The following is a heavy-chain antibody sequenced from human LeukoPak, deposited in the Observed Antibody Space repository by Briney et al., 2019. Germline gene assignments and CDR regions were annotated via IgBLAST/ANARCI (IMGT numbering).Heavy chain of an antibody. J-gene: IGHJ6*02. CDR1: GGTFSSYA. Sequence: ASVKVSCKASGGTFSSYAISWVRQAPGQGLEWMGGIIPIFGTANYAQKFQGRVTITADESTSTAYMELSSLRSEDTAVYYCAREEMPLSLGMGIGHYGMGVWGQGT. CDR3: AREEMPLSLGMGIGHYGMGV. V-gene: IGHV1-69*01. D-gene: IGHD5-24*01. CDR2: IIPIFGTA.